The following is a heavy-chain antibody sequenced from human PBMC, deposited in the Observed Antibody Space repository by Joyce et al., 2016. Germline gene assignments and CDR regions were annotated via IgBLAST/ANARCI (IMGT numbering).Heavy chain of an antibody. CDR3: ARLWWAGKDLGAFDI. D-gene: IGHD4/OR15-4a*01. CDR2: IYSGDADT. J-gene: IGHJ3*02. V-gene: IGHV5-51*01. CDR1: GYNFTGYW. Sequence: EVQLVQSGAEVKKPGESLKISFKGSGYNFTGYWIGWVCQMPGKGLEWKGIIYSGDADTRYSPSISTAYLQWSSLKASDTAMYYCARLWWAGKDLGAFDIWGQGTMVTVSS.